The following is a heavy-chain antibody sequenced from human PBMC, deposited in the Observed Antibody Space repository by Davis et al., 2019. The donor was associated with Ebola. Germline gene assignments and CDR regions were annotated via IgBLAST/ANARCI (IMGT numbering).Heavy chain of an antibody. D-gene: IGHD4-17*01. CDR3: AKVDADYGHDY. CDR2: IWYDGSNK. CDR1: GFTFSSYG. V-gene: IGHV3-30*02. J-gene: IGHJ4*02. Sequence: GESLKISCAASGFTFSSYGMHWVRQAPGKGLEWVAVIWYDGSNKYYADSVKGRFTISRDNSKNTLYLQMNSLRAEDTAVYYCAKVDADYGHDYWGQGTLVTVSS.